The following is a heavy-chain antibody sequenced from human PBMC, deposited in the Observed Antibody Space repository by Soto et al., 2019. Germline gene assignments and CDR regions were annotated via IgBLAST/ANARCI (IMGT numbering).Heavy chain of an antibody. Sequence: QVHLVQSGAEVKKPGASVKVSCKGSGYAFTTYGITWVRQAPGQGLEWMGWISAHSGNTNYAQKLQGRVTVTRDTSTSTAYMELRSLRSDDTAVYYCARGRYGDYWGQGALVTVCS. CDR3: ARGRYGDY. CDR2: ISAHSGNT. D-gene: IGHD1-1*01. CDR1: GYAFTTYG. V-gene: IGHV1-18*01. J-gene: IGHJ4*02.